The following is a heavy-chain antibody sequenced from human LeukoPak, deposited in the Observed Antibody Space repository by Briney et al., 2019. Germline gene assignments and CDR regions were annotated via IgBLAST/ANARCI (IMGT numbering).Heavy chain of an antibody. CDR3: AKDYSSASYYVDY. D-gene: IGHD3-22*01. CDR2: IRYDGSNK. Sequence: GGSLRLSCAASGFTFSSHGMHWVRQASAKGLEWVAFIRYDGSNKYYAESVKGRFTIPRDNSKNTLYLEMNSLRAEDTAVYYCAKDYSSASYYVDYWGQGILVTVSS. J-gene: IGHJ4*02. CDR1: GFTFSSHG. V-gene: IGHV3-30*02.